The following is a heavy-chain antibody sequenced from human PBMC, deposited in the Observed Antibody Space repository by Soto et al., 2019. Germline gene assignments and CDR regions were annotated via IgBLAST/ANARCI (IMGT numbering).Heavy chain of an antibody. CDR3: ARVDRVAAAGTLIDY. CDR1: GYTFTSYG. V-gene: IGHV1-18*01. Sequence: ASVKVSCKASGYTFTSYGISWVRQAPGQGLEWMGWISAYNGNTNYAQKLQGRVTMTTDTSTSTAYIELRSLSSDDTAAYYCARVDRVAAAGTLIDYWGQGRLLSVLS. J-gene: IGHJ4*02. CDR2: ISAYNGNT. D-gene: IGHD6-13*01.